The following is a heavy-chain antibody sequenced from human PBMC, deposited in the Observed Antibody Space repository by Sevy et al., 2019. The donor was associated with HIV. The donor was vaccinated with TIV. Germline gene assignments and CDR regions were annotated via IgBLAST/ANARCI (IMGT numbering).Heavy chain of an antibody. CDR1: GGTFSSYA. J-gene: IGHJ6*02. Sequence: ASLKVSCKASGGTFSSYAISWVRQAPGQGLEWMGGIIPIFGTANYAQKFQGRVTITADESTSTAYMELSSLRSEDTAVYYCARDRITMVQGVSGIDVWGQGTTVTVSS. CDR3: ARDRITMVQGVSGIDV. D-gene: IGHD3-10*01. V-gene: IGHV1-69*13. CDR2: IIPIFGTA.